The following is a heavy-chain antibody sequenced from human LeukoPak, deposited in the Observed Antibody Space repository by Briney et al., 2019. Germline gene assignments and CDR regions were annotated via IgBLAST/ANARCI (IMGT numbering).Heavy chain of an antibody. Sequence: ASVKVSCKASGYTFTGYYMHWVRQAPGQGLGWMGWINPNSGGTNYAQKFQGRVTMTRDTSISTAYMELSRLRSDDTAVYYCARVSYYDFWSGYYSWGQGTLVTDSS. D-gene: IGHD3-3*01. J-gene: IGHJ5*02. CDR2: INPNSGGT. CDR1: GYTFTGYY. CDR3: ARVSYYDFWSGYYS. V-gene: IGHV1-2*02.